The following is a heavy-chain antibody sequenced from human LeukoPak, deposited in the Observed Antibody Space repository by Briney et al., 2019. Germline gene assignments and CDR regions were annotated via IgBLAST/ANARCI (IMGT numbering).Heavy chain of an antibody. CDR1: GFSFRSYA. V-gene: IGHV3-30*04. D-gene: IGHD3-10*01. CDR2: MSYDGTKE. CDR3: AKDRYGSGNNYLDA. Sequence: PGRSLRLSCVASGFSFRSYAMHWVRQAPAKGLEWVAFMSYDGTKEYYADSVKGRFTISRDNSINKLYLQIDSLGPEDTGVYYCAKDRYGSGNNYLDAWGQGTLVTVSS. J-gene: IGHJ4*02.